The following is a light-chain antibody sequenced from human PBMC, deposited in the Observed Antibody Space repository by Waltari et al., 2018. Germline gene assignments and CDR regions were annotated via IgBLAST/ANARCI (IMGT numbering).Light chain of an antibody. CDR2: GVS. CDR1: ETVPAGY. J-gene: IGKJ1*01. CDR3: QQYGSSPWT. V-gene: IGKV3-20*01. Sequence: IVLTQSPGTLSLSPGERATLSCRASETVPAGYLAWYQQKPGQSPRLLIYGVSIRATDIPDRFSGSESGTDFTLTVSRLEPEDFVVYYCQQYGSSPWTFGQGTRVEI.